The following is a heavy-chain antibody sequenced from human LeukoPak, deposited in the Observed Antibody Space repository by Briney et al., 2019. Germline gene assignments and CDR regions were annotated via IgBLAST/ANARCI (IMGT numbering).Heavy chain of an antibody. CDR3: ARDRDYYDSGSSYFDY. D-gene: IGHD3-10*01. Sequence: PSETLSLTCTVSGGSVSSGSYYWSWIRQHPGKGLEWIGYIYYSGSTYYNPSLKSRVTISVDTSKNQFSLKLSSVTAADTAVYYCARDRDYYDSGSSYFDYWGQGTLVTVSS. CDR1: GGSVSSGSYY. V-gene: IGHV4-61*01. CDR2: IYYSGST. J-gene: IGHJ4*02.